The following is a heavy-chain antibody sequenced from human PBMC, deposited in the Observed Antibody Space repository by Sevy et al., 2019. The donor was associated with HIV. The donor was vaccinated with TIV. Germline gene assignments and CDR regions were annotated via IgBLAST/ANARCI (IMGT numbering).Heavy chain of an antibody. Sequence: GGSLRLSCAASGFTFSSYWMHWVRQAPGKGLVWVSRINSDGSSTSYADSVKGRFTISRDNAKNTLYLQMNSLRAEDTDVYYCARDESIAARGYYYYYGMDVWGQGTTVTVSS. CDR2: INSDGSST. CDR3: ARDESIAARGYYYYYGMDV. J-gene: IGHJ6*02. V-gene: IGHV3-74*01. CDR1: GFTFSSYW. D-gene: IGHD6-6*01.